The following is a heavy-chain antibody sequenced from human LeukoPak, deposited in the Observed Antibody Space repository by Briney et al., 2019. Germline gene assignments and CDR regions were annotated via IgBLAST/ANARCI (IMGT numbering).Heavy chain of an antibody. D-gene: IGHD3-3*01. CDR3: AREGGRVTTIFGYWFDP. J-gene: IGHJ5*02. CDR2: LYTSEST. Sequence: SETLSLTCTVSGDSISNYYWSWIRQPAGKGLEWIGRLYTSESTTYNPSLRSRVTMSLDTSKNQLSLKLSSVTAADTAVYYCAREGGRVTTIFGYWFDPWGQGTLVTVSS. V-gene: IGHV4-4*07. CDR1: GDSISNYY.